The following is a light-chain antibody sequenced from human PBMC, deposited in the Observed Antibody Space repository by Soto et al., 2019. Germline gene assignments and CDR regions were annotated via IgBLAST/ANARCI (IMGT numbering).Light chain of an antibody. J-gene: IGLJ3*02. CDR2: LEGRGSY. Sequence: QPVLTQSSSASASLGSSVKLTCTLSSGHSSYIIAWHQQQPGKAPRYLMNLEGRGSYNKGSGIPDRFSGSSSGPDRYLTISNLQFEDEADYYCETWDSNTWVFGGGTQLTVL. CDR1: SGHSSYI. CDR3: ETWDSNTWV. V-gene: IGLV4-60*02.